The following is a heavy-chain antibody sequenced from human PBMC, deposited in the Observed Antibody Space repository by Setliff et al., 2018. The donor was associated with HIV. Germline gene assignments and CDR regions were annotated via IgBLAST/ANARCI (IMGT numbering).Heavy chain of an antibody. CDR1: GLTDTYNY. D-gene: IGHD1-26*01. Sequence: GGSLRLSCAASGLTDTYNYMSWVRQAPGKGLEWVSAIYAGGSTYYADSVKGRFTISRDNSKNMLYLQMDSLRAEDTAVYYCARGRNRSYVVYGMDVWGQGTTVTVSS. CDR3: ARGRNRSYVVYGMDV. CDR2: IYAGGST. J-gene: IGHJ6*02. V-gene: IGHV3-53*01.